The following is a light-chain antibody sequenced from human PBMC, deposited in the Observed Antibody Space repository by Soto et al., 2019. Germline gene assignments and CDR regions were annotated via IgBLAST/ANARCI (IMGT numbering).Light chain of an antibody. V-gene: IGKV1-39*01. CDR1: QTPKNY. CDR3: PPYNQWPLT. Sequence: DIRMTHSPSSLSASVGDTVTITCRAGQTPKNYVNWYQQKPGRVPKLLIYAATALQSGAPYRFAPTASGTDFTLTINSLQSEDFAVYYPPPYNQWPLTFGGGSKVEIX. J-gene: IGKJ4*01. CDR2: AAT.